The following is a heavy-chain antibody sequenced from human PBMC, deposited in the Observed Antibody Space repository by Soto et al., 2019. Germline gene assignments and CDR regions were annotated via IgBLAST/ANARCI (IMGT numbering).Heavy chain of an antibody. CDR2: IYYSGST. V-gene: IGHV4-30-4*01. Sequence: SETLSLTCTVSGGSISSGDYYWSWIRQPPGKGLEWIGYIYYSGSTYYNPSLKSRVTISVDTSKNQFSPKLSSVTAADTAVYYCAREAPHYYDSSGYTYWGQGTLVTVSS. J-gene: IGHJ4*02. D-gene: IGHD3-22*01. CDR1: GGSISSGDYY. CDR3: AREAPHYYDSSGYTY.